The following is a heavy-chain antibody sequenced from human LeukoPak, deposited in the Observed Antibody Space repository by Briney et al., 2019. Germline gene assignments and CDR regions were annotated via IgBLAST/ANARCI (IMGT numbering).Heavy chain of an antibody. CDR3: AGAAGTGPFDP. D-gene: IGHD6-13*01. J-gene: IGHJ5*02. V-gene: IGHV1-24*01. CDR2: FDPEDGEA. CDR1: GYTLSDLS. Sequence: ASVKVSCKVSGYTLSDLSMHWVRQSPGIGLEWVGGFDPEDGEATFAQKFQGRVTLTEDTSTDTAYMELTNLRSEDTAIYYCAGAAGTGPFDPWGQGILVTVSS.